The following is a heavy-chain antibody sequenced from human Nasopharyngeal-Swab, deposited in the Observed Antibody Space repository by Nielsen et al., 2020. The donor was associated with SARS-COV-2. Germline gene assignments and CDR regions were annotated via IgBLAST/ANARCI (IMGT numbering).Heavy chain of an antibody. CDR1: GFTFRFYT. D-gene: IGHD3-3*01. Sequence: ESLKISCAAPGFTFRFYTMHWVRQAPGKGLEWVSSVSTGGDYIHYADLVQGRFAISRDNAKDSLYLQMNSLRAEDTAIYYCARDRSGFGFDFWGQGALVTVSP. CDR2: VSTGGDYI. V-gene: IGHV3-21*01. J-gene: IGHJ4*02. CDR3: ARDRSGFGFDF.